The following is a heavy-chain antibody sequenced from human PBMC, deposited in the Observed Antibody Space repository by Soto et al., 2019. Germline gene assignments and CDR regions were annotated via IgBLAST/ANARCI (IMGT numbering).Heavy chain of an antibody. CDR2: ISSSSSYI. CDR1: GFTFSSYS. V-gene: IGHV3-21*01. CDR3: ARDARRWLQQKNNWFDP. J-gene: IGHJ5*02. D-gene: IGHD5-12*01. Sequence: EVQLVESGGGLVQPGGSLRLSCAASGFTFSSYSMNWVRQAPGKGLEWVSSISSSSSYIYYADSVKGRFTISRDNAKNSLYLQMNSLRAEDTAVYYCARDARRWLQQKNNWFDPWGQGTLVTVSS.